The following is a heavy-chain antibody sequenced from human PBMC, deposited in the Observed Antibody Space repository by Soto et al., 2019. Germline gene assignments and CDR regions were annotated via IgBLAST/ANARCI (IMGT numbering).Heavy chain of an antibody. CDR2: ISRSSSNI. CDR1: GFTFSSYS. V-gene: IGHV3-48*01. CDR3: ARPDNFYSNYDSEFFDY. Sequence: GGSLRLSCAASGFTFSSYSMNWVRQAPGKGLEWVSYISRSSSNIYYADSVKGRFTISRDNAKNSLYLQMNSLRAEDTAVYYCARPDNFYSNYDSEFFDYWGQGALVTVSS. D-gene: IGHD4-4*01. J-gene: IGHJ4*02.